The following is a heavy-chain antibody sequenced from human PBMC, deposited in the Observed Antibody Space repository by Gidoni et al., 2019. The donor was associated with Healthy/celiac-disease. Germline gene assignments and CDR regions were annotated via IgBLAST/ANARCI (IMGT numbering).Heavy chain of an antibody. J-gene: IGHJ4*02. D-gene: IGHD3-10*01. Sequence: QVQLVESGGGVVQPGRSLRLSCAASGFTFSRDGMHWVRQAPGKGLEWVAVIWYDGSNKYYADSVKGRFTISRDNSKNTLYLQMNSLRAEDTAVYYCARDGSGNDYWGQGTLATVSS. V-gene: IGHV3-33*01. CDR2: IWYDGSNK. CDR3: ARDGSGNDY. CDR1: GFTFSRDG.